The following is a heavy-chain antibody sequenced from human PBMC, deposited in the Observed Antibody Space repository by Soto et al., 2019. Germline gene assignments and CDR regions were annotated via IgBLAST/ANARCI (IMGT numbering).Heavy chain of an antibody. D-gene: IGHD2-21*01. J-gene: IGHJ4*02. V-gene: IGHV3-23*01. CDR1: GFTFSSYG. CDR2: ISGSGDST. Sequence: GGSLRLSCAASGFTFSSYGMSWVRQAPGKGLEWVSGISGSGDSTYYKDSVKGRFTISRDNSKNTLYVQLNSLRAEDTGVYYCAKNLLWWTRPASFDYWGQGTLVTVSS. CDR3: AKNLLWWTRPASFDY.